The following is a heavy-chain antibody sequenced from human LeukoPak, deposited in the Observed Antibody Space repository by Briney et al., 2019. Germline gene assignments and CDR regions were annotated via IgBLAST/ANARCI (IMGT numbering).Heavy chain of an antibody. CDR1: GFTFTSSW. CDR2: INGDGSST. Sequence: PGGSLRLSCAASGFTFTSSWMHWVRQAPGKGLVWVSRINGDGSSTSYADSVKGRFTISRDNAKNTVYLQMNSLRAEDTAVYYCAKMDVEWGQGTLVTVSS. J-gene: IGHJ4*02. V-gene: IGHV3-74*01. D-gene: IGHD5-24*01. CDR3: AKMDVE.